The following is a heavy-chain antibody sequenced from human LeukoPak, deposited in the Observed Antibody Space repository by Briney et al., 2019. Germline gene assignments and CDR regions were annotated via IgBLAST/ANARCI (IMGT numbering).Heavy chain of an antibody. Sequence: GGSLRLSCAASGLTFSNYAMMWVRQAPGKGLEWVSVIYSGGSTYYADSVKGRFTISRDNSKNTLYLQMNSLRAEDTAVYYCARESYYYDSSGYYVFDYWGQGTLVTVSS. CDR3: ARESYYYDSSGYYVFDY. CDR1: GLTFSNYA. V-gene: IGHV3-66*01. CDR2: IYSGGST. J-gene: IGHJ4*02. D-gene: IGHD3-22*01.